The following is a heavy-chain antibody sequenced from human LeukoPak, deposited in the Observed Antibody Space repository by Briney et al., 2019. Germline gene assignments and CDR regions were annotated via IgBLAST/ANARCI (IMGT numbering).Heavy chain of an antibody. CDR2: IKSKTDGETT. D-gene: IGHD5-18*01. Sequence: GGSLRLSCAASGFTFSNAWMSWVRQAPGKGLEWVGRIKSKTDGETTDYAAPVKGRFTISRDDSKNTLYLQMNSLKTEDTAVYYCTTDLGYSYGYCWGQGTLVTVSS. CDR1: GFTFSNAW. CDR3: TTDLGYSYGYC. J-gene: IGHJ4*02. V-gene: IGHV3-15*01.